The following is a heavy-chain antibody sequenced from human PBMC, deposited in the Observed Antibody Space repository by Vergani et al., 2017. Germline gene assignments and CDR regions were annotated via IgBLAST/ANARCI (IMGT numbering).Heavy chain of an antibody. Sequence: QVQLQESGPGLVKPSETLSLTCTVSGGSISSYYWSWIRQPPGKGLEWIGSIYYSGSTYYNPSLKSRVTISVDTSKNQFSLKLSSVTAADTAVYYCARGYSSGWGAFDIWGQGTMVTVSS. V-gene: IGHV4-59*05. CDR2: IYYSGST. D-gene: IGHD6-19*01. CDR1: GGSISSYY. CDR3: ARGYSSGWGAFDI. J-gene: IGHJ3*02.